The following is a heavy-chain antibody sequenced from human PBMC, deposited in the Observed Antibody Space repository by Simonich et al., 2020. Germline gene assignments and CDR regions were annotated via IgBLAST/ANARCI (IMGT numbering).Heavy chain of an antibody. D-gene: IGHD4-4*01. Sequence: EVQLVESWVGFVQPGGALRLSCAASGFTFSRYWMHWVRQAPGKGMVVVSRIKREESSTSYAYAGKGRFTISRDNAKNTLYLQMNSLRAEDTAVYYCARDYSNYDAFDIWGQGTMVTVSS. V-gene: IGHV3-74*01. CDR2: IKREESST. J-gene: IGHJ3*02. CDR3: ARDYSNYDAFDI. CDR1: GFTFSRYW.